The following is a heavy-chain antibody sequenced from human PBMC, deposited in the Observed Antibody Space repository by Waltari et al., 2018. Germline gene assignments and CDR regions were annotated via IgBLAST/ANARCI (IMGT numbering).Heavy chain of an antibody. CDR3: ARRGYSYGLYYFDY. D-gene: IGHD5-18*01. J-gene: IGHJ4*02. Sequence: QVQLQESGPGLVKPSETLSLTCAVSGYSISSGYYRGWLRQPPGKGLEWIGSIYHSGSTYYNPSLKSRVTISVDTSKNQFSLKLSSVTAADTAVYYCARRGYSYGLYYFDYWGQGTLVTVSS. V-gene: IGHV4-38-2*01. CDR2: IYHSGST. CDR1: GYSISSGYY.